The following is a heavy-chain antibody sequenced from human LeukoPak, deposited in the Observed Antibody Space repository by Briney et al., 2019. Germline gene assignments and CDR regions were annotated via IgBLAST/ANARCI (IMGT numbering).Heavy chain of an antibody. CDR3: ARDRYYTADY. D-gene: IGHD2-8*02. CDR2: INHSGST. CDR1: GVSISTNTW. Sequence: PSGTLSLTCAVSGVSISTNTWWSWVRQPPGKGLEWIGEINHSGSTNYNPSLKSRVTISVDTSKNQFSLKLSSVTAADTAVYYCARDRYYTADYWGQGTLVTVSS. V-gene: IGHV4-4*02. J-gene: IGHJ4*02.